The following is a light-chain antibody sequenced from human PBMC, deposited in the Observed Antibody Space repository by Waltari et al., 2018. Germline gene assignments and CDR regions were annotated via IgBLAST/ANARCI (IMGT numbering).Light chain of an antibody. J-gene: IGKJ1*01. Sequence: IVLTQSPGTLSLSPGERATLSCRASQRVRRSLAWYQQKPGQAPKLLIYGASTRATGIPDRCTGSGYGTDFSLTISSLDPEDFAIYLCQHYVRLPATFGQGTKVEIK. CDR3: QHYVRLPAT. V-gene: IGKV3-20*01. CDR2: GAS. CDR1: QRVRRS.